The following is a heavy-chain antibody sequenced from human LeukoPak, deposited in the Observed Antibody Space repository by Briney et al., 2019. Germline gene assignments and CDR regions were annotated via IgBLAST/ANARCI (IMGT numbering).Heavy chain of an antibody. CDR1: GLTFSRYW. D-gene: IGHD5/OR15-5a*01. Sequence: VGSLRLSCAASGLTFSRYWMHWVRQAPGMGLVWVSTISSDGGTTHYADSVKGRFTMSRDNAKNTLYLLMNSLKAEDTAVYYCAPLYFDPWGQGTLVTVSS. CDR2: ISSDGGTT. J-gene: IGHJ5*02. V-gene: IGHV3-74*01. CDR3: APLYFDP.